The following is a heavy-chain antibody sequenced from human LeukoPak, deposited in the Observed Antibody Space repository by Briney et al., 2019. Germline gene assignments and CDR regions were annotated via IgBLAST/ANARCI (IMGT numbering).Heavy chain of an antibody. J-gene: IGHJ4*02. V-gene: IGHV3-23*01. CDR3: AKGSPWSIAPAGIDY. CDR2: ISGSGSHI. Sequence: GGSLRLSCAAPGFTFSSHGMSWVRQAPGKGLEWVSGISGSGSHIYYTDSVKGRFTISRDIPKNTLFLQMNSLRVEDTAVYFCAKGSPWSIAPAGIDYWGQGTLVTVSS. D-gene: IGHD6-13*01. CDR1: GFTFSSHG.